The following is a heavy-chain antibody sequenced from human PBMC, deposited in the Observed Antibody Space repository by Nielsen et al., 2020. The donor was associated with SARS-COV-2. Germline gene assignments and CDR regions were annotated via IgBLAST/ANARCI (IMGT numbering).Heavy chain of an antibody. Sequence: SVKVSCKASGGTFSSYAISWVRQAPGQGLEWMGGIIPIFGTANYAQKFQGRVTITADESTSTAYMELSSLRSEDTAVYYCAAESDSSGYYCYYGMDVWGQGTTVTVSS. CDR2: IIPIFGTA. J-gene: IGHJ6*02. CDR1: GGTFSSYA. CDR3: AAESDSSGYYCYYGMDV. V-gene: IGHV1-69*13. D-gene: IGHD3-22*01.